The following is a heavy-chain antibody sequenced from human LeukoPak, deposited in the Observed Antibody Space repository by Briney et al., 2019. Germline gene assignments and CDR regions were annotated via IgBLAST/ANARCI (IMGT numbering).Heavy chain of an antibody. CDR1: GYTFTGYY. V-gene: IGHV1-2*04. J-gene: IGHJ4*02. Sequence: ASVKVSCKASGYTFTGYYMHSVRRAPGQALEWMGWINPNSGGTNYAQKFQGWVTMTRDTSISTAYMELSRLRSDDTAVYYCARGWMVRGVLGDYWGQGTLVTVSS. CDR3: ARGWMVRGVLGDY. D-gene: IGHD3-10*01. CDR2: INPNSGGT.